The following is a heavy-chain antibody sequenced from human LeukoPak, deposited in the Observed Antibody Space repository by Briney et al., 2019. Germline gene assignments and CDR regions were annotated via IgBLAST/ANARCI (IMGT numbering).Heavy chain of an antibody. CDR2: IYYSGST. Sequence: SETLSLTCTVSGGSISSYYWNWIRQPPGKGLEWIGYIYYSGSTNYNPSPKSRLSISLDTSKNQFSLRLTSVTPADPAVYYCARAASIYYDIWSGSPFDPWGQGTLVTVSS. J-gene: IGHJ5*02. V-gene: IGHV4-59*01. D-gene: IGHD3-3*01. CDR1: GGSISSYY. CDR3: ARAASIYYDIWSGSPFDP.